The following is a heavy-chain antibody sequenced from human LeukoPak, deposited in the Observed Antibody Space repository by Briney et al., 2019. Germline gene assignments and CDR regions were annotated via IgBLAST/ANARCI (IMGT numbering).Heavy chain of an antibody. CDR1: GGSISSGSYY. CDR3: ARGRYDFWSGYYYYFMDV. CDR2: IYTSGSS. Sequence: SETLSLTCTVSGGSISSGSYYWSWIRHPAGKGLEWIARIYTSGSSNYNPSLKSRLTISVDTPKNQFSLKLTAVTPANTAVCHCARGRYDFWSGYYYYFMDVWGEGTTVTVSS. D-gene: IGHD3-3*01. J-gene: IGHJ6*03. V-gene: IGHV4-61*02.